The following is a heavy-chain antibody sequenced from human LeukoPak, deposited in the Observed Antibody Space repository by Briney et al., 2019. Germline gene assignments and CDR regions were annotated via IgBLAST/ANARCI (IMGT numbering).Heavy chain of an antibody. Sequence: GASVKVSCKASGYTFTGYYMHWVRQAPGQGLEWMGWINPNSGGTNYAQKFQGRVTMTRDTSINTAYMELSRLRSDDTAVYYCVRDPGSGYSFLYYFDYWGQGTLVTVSS. J-gene: IGHJ4*02. V-gene: IGHV1-2*02. D-gene: IGHD5-18*01. CDR2: INPNSGGT. CDR3: VRDPGSGYSFLYYFDY. CDR1: GYTFTGYY.